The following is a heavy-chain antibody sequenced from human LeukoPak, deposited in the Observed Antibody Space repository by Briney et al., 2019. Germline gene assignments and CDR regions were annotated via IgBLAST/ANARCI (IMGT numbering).Heavy chain of an antibody. CDR1: GFTFSSYA. V-gene: IGHV3-30*04. D-gene: IGHD5-18*01. Sequence: GGSLRLSCAASGFTFSSYAIHWVRQAPGKGLEWVAVISYDGSNKHYADSVKGRFTISRDNSKNTLYLQMNSLRAEDTAVYYCAKGAQYSYDFWGQGTLVTVSS. CDR3: AKGAQYSYDF. J-gene: IGHJ4*02. CDR2: ISYDGSNK.